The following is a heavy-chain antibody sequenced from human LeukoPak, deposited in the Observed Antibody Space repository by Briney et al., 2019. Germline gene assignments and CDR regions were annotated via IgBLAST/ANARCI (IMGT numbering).Heavy chain of an antibody. Sequence: GGSLRLSCTASGFTFGDYAMSWVRQAPGKGLLWVGSIRSRAYGGTTEYAASVKGRFTISRDDSKSIAYLQIHSLKTEDTAVYYCVRDWGTFDYWGQGTLVTVSP. J-gene: IGHJ4*02. CDR2: IRSRAYGGTT. CDR3: VRDWGTFDY. CDR1: GFTFGDYA. V-gene: IGHV3-49*04. D-gene: IGHD3-16*01.